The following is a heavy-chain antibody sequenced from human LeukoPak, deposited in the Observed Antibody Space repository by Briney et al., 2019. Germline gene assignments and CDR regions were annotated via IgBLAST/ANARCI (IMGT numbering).Heavy chain of an antibody. CDR2: ISSSSSYI. Sequence: GGSLRLSCAASGFTFSSYSMNWVRQAPGKGLEWVSSISSSSSYIYYADSVKGRFTISRGNAKNSLYLQMNSLRAEDTAVYYCAREGYGDPSFDYWGQGTLVTVSS. CDR1: GFTFSSYS. D-gene: IGHD4-17*01. V-gene: IGHV3-21*01. CDR3: AREGYGDPSFDY. J-gene: IGHJ4*02.